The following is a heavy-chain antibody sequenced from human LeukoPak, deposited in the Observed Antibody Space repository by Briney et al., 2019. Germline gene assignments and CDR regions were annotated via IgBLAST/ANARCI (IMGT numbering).Heavy chain of an antibody. CDR2: IYHSGST. CDR1: GYSISSGYY. V-gene: IGHV4-38-2*02. Sequence: SETLSLTCTVSGYSISSGYYWGWIRQPPGKGLEWIGSIYHSGSTYYNPSLKSRVTISVDTSKNQFSLKLSSVTAADTAVYYCARILLWFGELTHFDSWGQGTLVTVSS. D-gene: IGHD3-10*01. J-gene: IGHJ4*02. CDR3: ARILLWFGELTHFDS.